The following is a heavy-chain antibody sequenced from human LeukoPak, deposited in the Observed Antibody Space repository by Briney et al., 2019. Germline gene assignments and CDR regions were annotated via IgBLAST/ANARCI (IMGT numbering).Heavy chain of an antibody. V-gene: IGHV3-48*03. D-gene: IGHD5-24*01. CDR1: GFTFSSYE. J-gene: IGHJ6*03. Sequence: PGGSLRLSCAASGFTFSSYEMNWVRQAPGKGLEWVSYISSSGSTIYYADSVKGRFTISRDNAKNSLYLQMNSLRAEDTAVYYCASWGDGYNSPSYYYYMDVWGKGTTVTISS. CDR3: ASWGDGYNSPSYYYYMDV. CDR2: ISSSGSTI.